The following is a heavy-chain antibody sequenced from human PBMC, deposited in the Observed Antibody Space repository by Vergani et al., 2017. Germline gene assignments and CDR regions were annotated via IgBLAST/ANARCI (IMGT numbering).Heavy chain of an antibody. V-gene: IGHV1-8*01. Sequence: QVQLVQSGAEVKKPGASVKVSCKASGYTFTSYDINWVRQATGQGIEWMGLMNPNSCNTGYAQKFQGRVTMTRNTSISTAYMELSSLRSEDTAVYYGAREGGTYNWFDPWGQGTLVTVSS. CDR1: GYTFTSYD. D-gene: IGHD2-15*01. CDR3: AREGGTYNWFDP. CDR2: MNPNSCNT. J-gene: IGHJ5*02.